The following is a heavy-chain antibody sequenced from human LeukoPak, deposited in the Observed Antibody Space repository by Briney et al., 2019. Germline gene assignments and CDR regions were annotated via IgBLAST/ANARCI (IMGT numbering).Heavy chain of an antibody. V-gene: IGHV3-30-3*01. J-gene: IGHJ3*02. CDR2: ISYDGSNK. CDR3: ARVFEATYYYDSSGYEGAFDI. Sequence: GGSLRLSCAASGFTFSSYAMHWVRQAPGKGLEWVAVISYDGSNKYYADSVKGRFTISRDNSKNTLYLQMNSLRAEDTAVYYCARVFEATYYYDSSGYEGAFDIWGQGTMVTVSS. D-gene: IGHD3-22*01. CDR1: GFTFSSYA.